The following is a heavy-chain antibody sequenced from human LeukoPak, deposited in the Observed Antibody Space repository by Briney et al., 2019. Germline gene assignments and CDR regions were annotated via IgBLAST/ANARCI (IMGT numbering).Heavy chain of an antibody. V-gene: IGHV3-74*01. CDR1: GFTFSSYG. D-gene: IGHD6-13*01. CDR3: ARDIAAAVDY. Sequence: GGSLRLSCAASGFTFSSYGMHWVRQAPGKGLVWVSRINSAGISTNYADSVKGRFTISRDNAKNTLYLQMNSLRAEDTAIYYCARDIAAAVDYWGQGTLVTVSS. CDR2: INSAGIST. J-gene: IGHJ4*02.